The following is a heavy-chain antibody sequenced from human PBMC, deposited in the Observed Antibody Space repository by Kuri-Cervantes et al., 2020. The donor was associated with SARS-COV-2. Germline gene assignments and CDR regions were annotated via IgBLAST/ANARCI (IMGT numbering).Heavy chain of an antibody. CDR1: GFTVSSNY. V-gene: IGHV3-53*01. J-gene: IGHJ4*02. D-gene: IGHD6-6*01. CDR2: IYSGGST. Sequence: GESLKISCAASGFTVSSNYMSWVRQAPGKGLEWVSVIYSGGSTYYADSVKGRFTISRDNSKNTLYLQMNSLRAEDTAVYYCARDAGDSIGNSSSGYWGQGTLVTVSS. CDR3: ARDAGDSIGNSSSGY.